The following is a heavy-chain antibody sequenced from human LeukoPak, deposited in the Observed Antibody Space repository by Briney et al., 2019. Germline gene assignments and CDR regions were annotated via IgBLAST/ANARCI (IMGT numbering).Heavy chain of an antibody. D-gene: IGHD1/OR15-1a*01. J-gene: IGHJ4*02. CDR2: INPNSGDP. Sequence: ASVKVSCKASGYTLTDSYMHWVRQTPGHGLEWLAWINPNSGDPNYAQKFQGRVTVTSDTSISTAYMELSGLTSDDTDVYFCAREEQHRNYFDDWGQGTLVTVSS. V-gene: IGHV1-2*02. CDR1: GYTLTDSY. CDR3: AREEQHRNYFDD.